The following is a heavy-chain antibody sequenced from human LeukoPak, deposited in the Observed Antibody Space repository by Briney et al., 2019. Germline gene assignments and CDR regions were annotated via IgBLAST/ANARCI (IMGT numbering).Heavy chain of an antibody. Sequence: PGGSLRLSCAASGFIFSDYYMNWIRQAPGKGLEWISSISSDGTFTSDADSVKGRFTISRDNARNSVYLQMSSLRAEDTAVYYCARPWTTSCFNCAFDIWGQGTMVTVSS. V-gene: IGHV3-11*01. CDR3: ARPWTTSCFNCAFDI. CDR2: ISSDGTFT. D-gene: IGHD2-2*01. J-gene: IGHJ3*02. CDR1: GFIFSDYY.